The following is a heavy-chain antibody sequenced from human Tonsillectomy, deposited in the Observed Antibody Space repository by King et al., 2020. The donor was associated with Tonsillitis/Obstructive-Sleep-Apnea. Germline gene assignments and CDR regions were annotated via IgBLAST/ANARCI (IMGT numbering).Heavy chain of an antibody. V-gene: IGHV4-39*01. CDR1: GGSISSSSYY. CDR3: AGQYSGYDSADY. Sequence: QLQESGPGLVKPSETLSLTCTVSGGSISSSSYYWGWIRQPPGKGLEWIGSIYYSGSTYYNPSLKSRVTISVDTSKNQFSLKLSSVTAADTAVYYCAGQYSGYDSADYWGQGTLVTVSS. J-gene: IGHJ4*02. CDR2: IYYSGST. D-gene: IGHD5-12*01.